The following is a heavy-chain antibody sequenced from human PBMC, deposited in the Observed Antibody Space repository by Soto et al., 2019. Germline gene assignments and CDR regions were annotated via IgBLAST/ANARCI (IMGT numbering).Heavy chain of an antibody. J-gene: IGHJ4*02. V-gene: IGHV1-46*01. CDR2: INPSGGTT. CDR3: ASNLGWSSGWYN. CDR1: GYTFTSYY. Sequence: QVQLVQSGAEVKKPGASVKVSCKASGYTFTSYYMHWVRQAPGQGLEWMGIINPSGGTTSYAQKFQGRVTMTRDTSTSTVYMELSSLRSEDTAVYYFASNLGWSSGWYNWGQGTLVTVSS. D-gene: IGHD6-19*01.